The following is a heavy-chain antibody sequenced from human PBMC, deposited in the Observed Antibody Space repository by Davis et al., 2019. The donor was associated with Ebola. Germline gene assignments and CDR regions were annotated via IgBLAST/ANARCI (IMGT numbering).Heavy chain of an antibody. CDR1: GLSVSSSY. CDR3: TKGDRDYSSSPFDY. J-gene: IGHJ4*02. Sequence: PGGSLRLSCAASGLSVSSSYMSWVRQAPGKGLEWVSVIHRGGETYYAESVKGRFTISRDSSKNTLDLQMNSLRAEDTALYSCTKGDRDYSSSPFDYWGQGTLVTVSS. V-gene: IGHV3-66*01. D-gene: IGHD3-22*01. CDR2: IHRGGET.